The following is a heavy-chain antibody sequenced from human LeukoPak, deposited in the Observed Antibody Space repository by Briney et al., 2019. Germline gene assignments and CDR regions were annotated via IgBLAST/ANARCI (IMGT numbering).Heavy chain of an antibody. Sequence: SETLSLTCTVSGGSISSYYWSWIRQPPGKGLEWIGYIYYSGSTNYNPSLKSRVTISVDTSKNQFSLKLSSVTAADTAVYYCARSTSSSLVFDYWGQGTLVTVSS. CDR2: IYYSGST. V-gene: IGHV4-59*01. D-gene: IGHD6-13*01. J-gene: IGHJ4*02. CDR1: GGSISSYY. CDR3: ARSTSSSLVFDY.